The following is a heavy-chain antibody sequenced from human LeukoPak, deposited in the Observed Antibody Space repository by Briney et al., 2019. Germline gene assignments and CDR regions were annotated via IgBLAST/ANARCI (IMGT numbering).Heavy chain of an antibody. Sequence: GGSLRLSCAASGFTFSSYWMSWVRQAPGKGLEWVANIKQDGSEKYYVDSVKGRFTISRGNAKNSLYPQMNSLRAEDTAAYYCARRGDDSSGYYSLPYYYYGMDVWGQGTTVTVSS. J-gene: IGHJ6*02. V-gene: IGHV3-7*01. CDR3: ARRGDDSSGYYSLPYYYYGMDV. CDR1: GFTFSSYW. CDR2: IKQDGSEK. D-gene: IGHD3-22*01.